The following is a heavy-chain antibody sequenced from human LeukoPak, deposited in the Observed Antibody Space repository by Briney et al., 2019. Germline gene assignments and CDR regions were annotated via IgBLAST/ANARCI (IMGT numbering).Heavy chain of an antibody. CDR3: ARKYYDFWSGPYYFDY. CDR2: IYYSGST. Sequence: SQTLSPTCTVSGGSISSGDYYWSWIRQPPGKGLEWIGYIYYSGSTYYNPSLKSRVTISVDTSKNQFSLKLSSVTAADTAVYYCARKYYDFWSGPYYFDYWGQGTLVTVSS. D-gene: IGHD3-3*01. CDR1: GGSISSGDYY. J-gene: IGHJ4*02. V-gene: IGHV4-30-4*08.